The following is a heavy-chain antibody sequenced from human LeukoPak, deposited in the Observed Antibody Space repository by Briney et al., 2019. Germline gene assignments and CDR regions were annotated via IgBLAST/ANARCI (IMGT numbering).Heavy chain of an antibody. D-gene: IGHD4-23*01. J-gene: IGHJ4*02. Sequence: GGSLRLSCAASGFTFSSHWMHWVRQAPGKGLVWVSCIDTDGSSTSYADSVRGRFTIFRDNAKNTLYLQMNSLRAEDTAVYYCAKPAGVTYRNFDYWGQGTLVTVSS. CDR3: AKPAGVTYRNFDY. V-gene: IGHV3-74*01. CDR2: IDTDGSST. CDR1: GFTFSSHW.